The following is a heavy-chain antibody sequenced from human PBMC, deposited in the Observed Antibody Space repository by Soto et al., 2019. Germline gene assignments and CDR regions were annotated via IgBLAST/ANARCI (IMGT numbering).Heavy chain of an antibody. CDR1: GFTFDDYA. CDR2: IDWNGGST. D-gene: IGHD1-26*01. CDR3: VKGRGSYFVYFGLDV. V-gene: IGHV3-9*01. J-gene: IGHJ6*02. Sequence: GGSLRLSCVASGFTFDDYAMHWVRQTPGKGLEWVSSIDWNGGSTAYADSVKGRFTISRDNARNSLYLQMNSLRPEDTALYYCVKGRGSYFVYFGLDVWGQGTTVTVS.